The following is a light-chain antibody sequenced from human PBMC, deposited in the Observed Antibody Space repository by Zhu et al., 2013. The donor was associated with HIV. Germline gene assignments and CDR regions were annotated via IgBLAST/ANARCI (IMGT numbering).Light chain of an antibody. CDR2: EVN. Sequence: QSALTQPASVSASPGRSVTISCTGTSSDVGGFDLVSWYQHHPGKAPQLLIYEVNERPSGISNRFSGSKSENTASLTISGLQAEDEADYYCCSYAGSNTYVFGTGTKVTVL. CDR1: SSDVGGFDL. V-gene: IGLV2-23*02. J-gene: IGLJ1*01. CDR3: CSYAGSNTYV.